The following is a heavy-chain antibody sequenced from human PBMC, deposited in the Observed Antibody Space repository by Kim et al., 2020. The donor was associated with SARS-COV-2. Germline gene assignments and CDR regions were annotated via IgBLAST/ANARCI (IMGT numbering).Heavy chain of an antibody. CDR2: LYNDDTT. V-gene: IGHV3-53*01. J-gene: IGHJ4*02. CDR3: ARSPITSVEGGVTAAD. Sequence: GGSLRLSCAASGFTVSSSYMAWVRQAPGQGLEWVSVLYNDDTTYYADSVRGRFIISRDNSINTIYLQMHSLRAEDTAVYYCARSPITSVEGGVTAADWSQGTLVAVSS. CDR1: GFTVSSSY. D-gene: IGHD3-16*01.